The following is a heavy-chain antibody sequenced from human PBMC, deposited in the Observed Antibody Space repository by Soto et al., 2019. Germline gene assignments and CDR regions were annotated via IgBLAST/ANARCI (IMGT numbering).Heavy chain of an antibody. Sequence: GPSLKISCNASAYSFISYWIGLVRQMPGQGPEWMGIIYPGDSDTRYSPSFQGQVTISADKSISTAYLQWSSLKASDTAMYYCARYCSGGSCYRPSYQFDYWGQGTLVTVSS. CDR1: AYSFISYW. D-gene: IGHD2-15*01. V-gene: IGHV5-51*01. CDR2: IYPGDSDT. CDR3: ARYCSGGSCYRPSYQFDY. J-gene: IGHJ4*02.